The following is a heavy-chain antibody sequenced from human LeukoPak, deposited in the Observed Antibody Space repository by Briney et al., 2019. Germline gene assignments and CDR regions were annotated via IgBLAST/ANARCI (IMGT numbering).Heavy chain of an antibody. Sequence: GGSLRLSCAASGSTFSIYWMSWVRQAPGKGLEWVANIKQDGSEKYYVDSVKGRFTISRDNAKNSLYLQMNSLRAEDTAVYYCARDYYYDSSGYYYEPEYFQHWGQGTLVTVSS. V-gene: IGHV3-7*01. CDR1: GSTFSIYW. J-gene: IGHJ1*01. D-gene: IGHD3-22*01. CDR2: IKQDGSEK. CDR3: ARDYYYDSSGYYYEPEYFQH.